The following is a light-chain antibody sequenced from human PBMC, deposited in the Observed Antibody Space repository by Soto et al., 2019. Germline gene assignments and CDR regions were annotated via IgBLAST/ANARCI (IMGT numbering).Light chain of an antibody. J-gene: IGKJ1*01. Sequence: EIVLTQSPGTLSLSPGERATLSCRASQSVSSSYLAWYQQKPGQAPMLLIYGASSRATCIPDRLSCSESGTDYTLTISRLEPEDFAVYYCQQYGSSPQTFGQGTKVEIK. CDR1: QSVSSSY. CDR3: QQYGSSPQT. CDR2: GAS. V-gene: IGKV3-20*01.